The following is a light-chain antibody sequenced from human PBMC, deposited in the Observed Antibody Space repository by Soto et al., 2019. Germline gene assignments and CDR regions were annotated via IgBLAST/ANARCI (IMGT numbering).Light chain of an antibody. CDR1: QGIRNE. Sequence: DIQMTQSPSSLSASVGDRVTITCRASQGIRNELGWYQQKPGKAPKRLIYAASSLQSGVPSRFRGSGSGTEFTLTISSLQPEDFATYYCLQHNSYPWLTFGGGTKVEIK. CDR3: LQHNSYPWLT. J-gene: IGKJ4*01. V-gene: IGKV1-17*01. CDR2: AAS.